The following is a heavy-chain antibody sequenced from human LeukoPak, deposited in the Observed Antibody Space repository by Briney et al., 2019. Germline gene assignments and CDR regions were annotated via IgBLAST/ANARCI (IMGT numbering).Heavy chain of an antibody. Sequence: PSETLSLTCAVYGGSFSGYYWSWIRQPPGKGPEWIGEINHSGSTNYNPSLKSRVTILVDTSKNQFSLKLSSVTAADTAKYYCATDKGPYSGSWYPNWFDPWGQGTLVTVSS. J-gene: IGHJ5*02. CDR3: ATDKGPYSGSWYPNWFDP. CDR2: INHSGST. D-gene: IGHD6-13*01. V-gene: IGHV4-34*01. CDR1: GGSFSGYY.